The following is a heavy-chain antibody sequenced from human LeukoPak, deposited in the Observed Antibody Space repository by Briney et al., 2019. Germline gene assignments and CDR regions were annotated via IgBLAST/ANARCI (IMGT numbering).Heavy chain of an antibody. CDR1: GYTFTGYY. D-gene: IGHD2-2*01. CDR2: INPNSGGT. Sequence: GASVKVSCKASGYTFTGYYMHWVRQAPGQGRGWMGWINPNSGGTNYAQKLQGWVTMTRDTSISTAYMELSRLRSDDTAVYYCARGVEDCSSTSCRGKNTWFDPGGQGTLVTVSS. CDR3: ARGVEDCSSTSCRGKNTWFDP. V-gene: IGHV1-2*04. J-gene: IGHJ5*02.